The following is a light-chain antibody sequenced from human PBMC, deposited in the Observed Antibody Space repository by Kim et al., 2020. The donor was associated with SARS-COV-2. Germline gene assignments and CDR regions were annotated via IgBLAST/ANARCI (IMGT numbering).Light chain of an antibody. V-gene: IGKV1-39*01. CDR3: QQSYKIPYT. Sequence: DIQMTQSPSSLSASVGDRVTITCRASQRISSYLNWYQQKPGKAPKLLIYAASTLQSGVPSRFSGSGSGTDFTLTISSLQPEDCATYYCQQSYKIPYTFGQGTKLEIK. J-gene: IGKJ2*01. CDR1: QRISSY. CDR2: AAS.